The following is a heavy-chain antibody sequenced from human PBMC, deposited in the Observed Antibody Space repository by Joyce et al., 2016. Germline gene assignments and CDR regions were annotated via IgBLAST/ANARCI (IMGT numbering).Heavy chain of an antibody. V-gene: IGHV1-8*01. J-gene: IGHJ4*02. CDR2: KTPNSGNT. CDR3: ARNKYGTGDFDF. Sequence: QVQLVQSVAEVKKPGASVKVSCKASGYTFTNFDINWVRQAPGKGLEWLGWKTPNSGNTGYAQNFQGRGTMTRDTSISTAYMELSSLRSEDTAVYFCARNKYGTGDFDFWGQGTPVTVSS. CDR1: GYTFTNFD. D-gene: IGHD7-27*01.